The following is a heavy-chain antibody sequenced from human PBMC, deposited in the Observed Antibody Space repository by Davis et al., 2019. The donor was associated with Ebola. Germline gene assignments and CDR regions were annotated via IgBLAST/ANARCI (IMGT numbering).Heavy chain of an antibody. Sequence: PGGSLRLSCSASGFTFSSYAMHWVRQAPGKGLEYVSAISSNGGSTYYADSVKGRFTISRDNSKNTLYLQMSSLRAEDTAVYYCVSPRYSYRRLYFDYWGQGTLVTVSS. CDR2: ISSNGGST. J-gene: IGHJ4*02. CDR3: VSPRYSYRRLYFDY. D-gene: IGHD5-18*01. CDR1: GFTFSSYA. V-gene: IGHV3-64D*08.